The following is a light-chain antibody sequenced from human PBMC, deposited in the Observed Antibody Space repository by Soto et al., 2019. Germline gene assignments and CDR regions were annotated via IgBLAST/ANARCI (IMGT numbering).Light chain of an antibody. Sequence: DIQMTQSPSTLSASIGDRVTITCRASQNIDTWLAWYHQKPGQAPNLLIYKASILQIGVPSRFRGSGSGTDFSLTINSLQPDAFATYYCQQYKSVPYTFGQGTKLEI. J-gene: IGKJ2*01. CDR1: QNIDTW. CDR3: QQYKSVPYT. V-gene: IGKV1-5*03. CDR2: KAS.